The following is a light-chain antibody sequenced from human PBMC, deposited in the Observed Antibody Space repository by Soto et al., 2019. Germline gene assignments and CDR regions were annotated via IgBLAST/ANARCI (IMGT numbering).Light chain of an antibody. V-gene: IGKV1-5*03. CDR3: QPYNSYWT. Sequence: DIQMTQSPSTLSASVGDRVTITCRASQSISIWLAWYQQKPWKAPKLLIYKASSLESGVPSRFSGSGSGTEFTLTISSLQPDDFATYYCQPYNSYWTFGQGTKVEIK. J-gene: IGKJ1*01. CDR2: KAS. CDR1: QSISIW.